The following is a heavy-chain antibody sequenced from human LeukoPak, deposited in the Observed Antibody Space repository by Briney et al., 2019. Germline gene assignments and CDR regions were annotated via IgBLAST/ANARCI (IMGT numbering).Heavy chain of an antibody. CDR1: GGSISSGGFY. Sequence: SETLSLTCTVSGGSISSGGFYWSWIRQHPEKGLEWIGYIYYSGSTYYNPSLKSRVTISVDTSQNQFSLKLSSVTAADTAVYYCARSGDDHGDYVEDWGQGTLVTVSS. CDR3: ARSGDDHGDYVED. D-gene: IGHD4-17*01. J-gene: IGHJ4*02. V-gene: IGHV4-31*03. CDR2: IYYSGST.